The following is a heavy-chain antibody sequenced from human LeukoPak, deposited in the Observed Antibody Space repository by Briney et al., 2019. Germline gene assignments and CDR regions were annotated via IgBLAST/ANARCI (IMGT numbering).Heavy chain of an antibody. J-gene: IGHJ4*02. CDR3: ATRGSDFWSGFDH. D-gene: IGHD3-3*01. CDR2: FDPENAEI. V-gene: IGHV1-24*01. CDR1: GSSLHDLP. Sequence: ASVKVSCKLSGSSLHDLPIQWVRQAGTKGLEWMAGFDPENAEIVYAQKFQGRVTMTEDTPTDTAYLELTSLTSDDTALYYCATRGSDFWSGFDHWGQGTQVTVSS.